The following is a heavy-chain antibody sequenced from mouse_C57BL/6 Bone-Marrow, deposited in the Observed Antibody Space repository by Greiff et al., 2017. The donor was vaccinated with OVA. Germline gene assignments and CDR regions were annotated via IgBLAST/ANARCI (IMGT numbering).Heavy chain of an antibody. D-gene: IGHD1-1*01. CDR2: ISSGSSTI. CDR1: GFTFSDYG. J-gene: IGHJ3*01. V-gene: IGHV5-17*01. Sequence: EVMLVESGGGLVKPGGSLKLSCAASGFTFSDYGMHWVRQAPEKGLEWVAYISSGSSTIYYADTVKGRFTISRDNATNTLFLQMTSLRSEDTAMYYGASDYGSGWFDYWGQGTLVTVSA. CDR3: ASDYGSGWFDY.